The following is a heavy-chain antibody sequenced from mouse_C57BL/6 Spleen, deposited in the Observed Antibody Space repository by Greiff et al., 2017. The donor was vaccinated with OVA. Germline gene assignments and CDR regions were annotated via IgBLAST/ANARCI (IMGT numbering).Heavy chain of an antibody. V-gene: IGHV1-76*01. CDR1: GYTFTDYY. J-gene: IGHJ3*01. CDR3: ASAEHYYGSSPLFAY. D-gene: IGHD1-1*01. Sequence: VQLQQSGAELVRPGASVKLSCKASGYTFTDYYINWVKQRPGQGLEWIARIYPGSGNTYYNEKFKGKATLTAEKSSSTAYMQLSSLTSEDSAVYFCASAEHYYGSSPLFAYWGQGTLVTVSA. CDR2: IYPGSGNT.